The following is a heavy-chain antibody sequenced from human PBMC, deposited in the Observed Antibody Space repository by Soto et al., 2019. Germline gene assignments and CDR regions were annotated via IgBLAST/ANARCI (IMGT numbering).Heavy chain of an antibody. J-gene: IGHJ4*02. CDR3: AKLDETTVIVTGYFDS. V-gene: IGHV3-23*01. CDR1: GFPFSHFA. D-gene: IGHD4-17*01. Sequence: QLLESGGGLVKPGGSLRLSCAASGFPFSHFAMGWVRQAPGKGLEWVSIISASGSTTYYPDPVRGRFTVSRDNSKKTLYLQMNTLKADDTALYYCAKLDETTVIVTGYFDSWGQGTLVTVSS. CDR2: ISASGSTT.